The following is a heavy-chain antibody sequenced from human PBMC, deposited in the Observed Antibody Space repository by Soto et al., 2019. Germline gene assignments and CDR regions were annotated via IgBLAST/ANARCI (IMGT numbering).Heavy chain of an antibody. V-gene: IGHV3-33*01. D-gene: IGHD2-2*01. CDR3: ARVGYCSSTSCYVYDYHYYYIAV. Sequence: GGSLRLSCAASGFTFSSYRMHYVRQAPGKGLEWVAVIWYDGSNKYYADSVKGRFTISRDNSKNTLYLQMNSLRAEDTAVYYCARVGYCSSTSCYVYDYHYYYIAVSGQGTTVIVSS. CDR1: GFTFSSYR. CDR2: IWYDGSNK. J-gene: IGHJ6*03.